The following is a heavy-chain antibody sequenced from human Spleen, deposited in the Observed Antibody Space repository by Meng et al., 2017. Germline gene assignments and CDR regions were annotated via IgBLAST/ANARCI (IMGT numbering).Heavy chain of an antibody. Sequence: QVQLQQWGAGLLKPSGTLSPTCAVSGGSISSSNWWSWVRQSPGKGLEWIGEIYHSGSTNYNPSFKSRVTISLDKSKNQFSLKLSSVTAADTAVYYCAREASGTYYYWGQGTLVTVSS. V-gene: IGHV4-4*02. J-gene: IGHJ4*02. CDR1: GGSISSSNW. CDR2: IYHSGST. CDR3: AREASGTYYY. D-gene: IGHD1-26*01.